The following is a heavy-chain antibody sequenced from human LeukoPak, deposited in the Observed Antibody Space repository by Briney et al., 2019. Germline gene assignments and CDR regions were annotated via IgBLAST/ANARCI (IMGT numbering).Heavy chain of an antibody. D-gene: IGHD2-2*01. Sequence: SQTLSLTCTVSGGSISSGGYYWSWIRQHPGKGLEWIGYIYYSGSTYYNPSLKSRVTISVDTSKNQFSLKLSSVTAADTAVYYCARSEDYASNWYGNWGQGTLVTVSS. CDR3: ARSEDYASNWYGN. CDR1: GGSISSGGYY. V-gene: IGHV4-31*03. CDR2: IYYSGST. J-gene: IGHJ5*02.